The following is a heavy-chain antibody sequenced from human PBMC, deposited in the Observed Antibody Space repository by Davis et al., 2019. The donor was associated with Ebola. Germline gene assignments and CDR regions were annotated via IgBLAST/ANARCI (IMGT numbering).Heavy chain of an antibody. V-gene: IGHV1-18*01. CDR2: ISGYTGET. CDR1: GYTFTSCG. J-gene: IGHJ5*02. CDR3: ARDVVVVAATDWFDP. Sequence: AASVKVSCKASGYTFTSCGISWVRQAPGQGLEWMGWISGYTGETNYAQKFQGRVSMTTDTSTSTAYMELRGLRSDDTAVYYCARDVVVVAATDWFDPWGQGTLVTVSS. D-gene: IGHD2-15*01.